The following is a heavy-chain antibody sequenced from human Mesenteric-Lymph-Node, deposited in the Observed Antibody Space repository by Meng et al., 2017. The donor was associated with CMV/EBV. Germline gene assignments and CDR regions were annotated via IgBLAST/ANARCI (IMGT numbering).Heavy chain of an antibody. D-gene: IGHD3-22*01. CDR2: ISATGGDT. Sequence: GESLKISCAASGFTFYSYAMTWVRQVPGKGLEWVSAISATGGDTYYTDSVKGRFTVSRDNSKNTLYLQMNSLRAEDTAVYYCAKVGDSKDYWGQGTLVTVSS. J-gene: IGHJ4*02. CDR1: GFTFYSYA. CDR3: AKVGDSKDY. V-gene: IGHV3-23*01.